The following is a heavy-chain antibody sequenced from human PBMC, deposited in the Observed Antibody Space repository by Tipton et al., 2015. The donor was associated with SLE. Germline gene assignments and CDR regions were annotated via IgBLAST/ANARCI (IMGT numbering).Heavy chain of an antibody. CDR1: GGSISISSYY. J-gene: IGHJ4*02. CDR3: ASCGFDWLSVGPYYFVY. V-gene: IGHV4-39*01. D-gene: IGHD3-9*01. Sequence: TLSLTCTVPGGSISISSYYWGWIRQPPGKGLEWIGSIYYSGSTYHNPSLKSRVTISVDTSKHQFSLKLSSVTAADTAVYYCASCGFDWLSVGPYYFVYWGQGTLVTVSS. CDR2: IYYSGST.